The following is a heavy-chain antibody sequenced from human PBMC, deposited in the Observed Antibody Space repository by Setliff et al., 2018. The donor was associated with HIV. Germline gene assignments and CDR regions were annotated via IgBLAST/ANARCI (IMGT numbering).Heavy chain of an antibody. D-gene: IGHD3-10*01. Sequence: PVGSLRLSCAASGFTFSSYAMHWVRQAPGKGLEWVAVISYDGGNKYYADSVKGRFTISRDNSKNTLYLQMNSLRAEDTAVYYCARSVIGYYYYGMDVWGQGTLVTVSS. CDR2: ISYDGGNK. J-gene: IGHJ6*02. CDR1: GFTFSSYA. CDR3: ARSVIGYYYYGMDV. V-gene: IGHV3-30*01.